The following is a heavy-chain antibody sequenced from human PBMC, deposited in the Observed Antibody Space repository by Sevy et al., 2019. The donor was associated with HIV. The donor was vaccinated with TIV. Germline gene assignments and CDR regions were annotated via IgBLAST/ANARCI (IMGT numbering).Heavy chain of an antibody. J-gene: IGHJ6*02. V-gene: IGHV3-48*02. D-gene: IGHD2-15*01. CDR3: ARDLDGSYSIDNCYYGLAV. CDR2: ISTGGNII. CDR1: GFTFSSYS. Sequence: GGSLRLSCEASGFTFSSYSMNWVRQAPGKGLEWLAYISTGGNIIYYAASAKGRFVISRDNTKRSLSLQMSSLRDEDTAVYFCARDLDGSYSIDNCYYGLAVWGQGTTVTVSS.